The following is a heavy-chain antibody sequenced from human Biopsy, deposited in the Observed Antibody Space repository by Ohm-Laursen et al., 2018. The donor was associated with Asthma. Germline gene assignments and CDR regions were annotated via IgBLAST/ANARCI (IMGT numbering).Heavy chain of an antibody. J-gene: IGHJ6*02. V-gene: IGHV1-69*13. D-gene: IGHD3-10*01. CDR1: GYTFTGYY. CDR3: ARGPNYHGSGRAPIGMDV. Sequence: GASVKVSCKASGYTFTGYYMHWVRQAPGQGLEWMGGIIPIFGTANYAQKFQGRVTITADESTSTAYMELSSLRSEDTAVYYCARGPNYHGSGRAPIGMDVWGQGTTVTVSS. CDR2: IIPIFGTA.